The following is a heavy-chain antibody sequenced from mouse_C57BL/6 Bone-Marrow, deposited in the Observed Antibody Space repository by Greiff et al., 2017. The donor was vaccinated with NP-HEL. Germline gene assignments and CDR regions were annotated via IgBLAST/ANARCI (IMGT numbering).Heavy chain of an antibody. D-gene: IGHD2-4*01. Sequence: DVKLQESGGGLVKPGGSLKLSCAASGFTFSSYAMSWVRQTPEKRLEWVATISDGGSYTYYPDNVKGRFTISRDNAKNNLYLQMSHLKSEDTAMYYCARVMITRVADWGQGTLVTVSA. CDR2: ISDGGSYT. J-gene: IGHJ3*01. V-gene: IGHV5-4*03. CDR1: GFTFSSYA. CDR3: ARVMITRVAD.